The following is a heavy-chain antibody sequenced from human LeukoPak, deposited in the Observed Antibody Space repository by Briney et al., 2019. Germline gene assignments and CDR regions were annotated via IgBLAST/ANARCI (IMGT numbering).Heavy chain of an antibody. D-gene: IGHD3-10*01. V-gene: IGHV4-39*01. Sequence: SETLSLTCTVSGGSISSSSYYWGWIRQPPGKGLEWIGSIYYSGSTYYNPSLKSRVTISVDTSKNQFSLKLSSVTAADTAVYYCARVTVSGSYWLLDYWGQGTLVTVSS. CDR2: IYYSGST. CDR1: GGSISSSSYY. CDR3: ARVTVSGSYWLLDY. J-gene: IGHJ4*02.